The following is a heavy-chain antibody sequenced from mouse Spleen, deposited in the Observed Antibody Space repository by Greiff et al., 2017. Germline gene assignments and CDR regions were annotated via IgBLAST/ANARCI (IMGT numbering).Heavy chain of an antibody. J-gene: IGHJ2*01. D-gene: IGHD1-1*01. CDR1: GYTFTSYW. CDR2: IYPGSGST. V-gene: IGHV1-55*01. Sequence: QVQLQQPGAELVKPGASVKMSCKASGYTFTSYWITWVKQRPGQGLEWMGDIYPGSGSTNYNEKFKSKATLTVDTSSSTAYMQLSSLTSEDSAVYYCATSNAVVAPYFDYWGQGTTLTVSS. CDR3: ATSNAVVAPYFDY.